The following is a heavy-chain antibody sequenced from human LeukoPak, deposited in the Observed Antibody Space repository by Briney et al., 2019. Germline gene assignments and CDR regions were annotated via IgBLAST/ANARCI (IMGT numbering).Heavy chain of an antibody. J-gene: IGHJ3*02. Sequence: GGSLRLSCAASGFAFSYYTINWVRQAPGKGLEWVSSISGSSSSISNADSVMGRFTISRDNSKNSLYLQMNSLRAEDTAVYYCARFSGGRGYDSSGYYPPRAFDIWGQGTMVTVSS. D-gene: IGHD3-22*01. V-gene: IGHV3-21*01. CDR1: GFAFSYYT. CDR3: ARFSGGRGYDSSGYYPPRAFDI. CDR2: ISGSSSSI.